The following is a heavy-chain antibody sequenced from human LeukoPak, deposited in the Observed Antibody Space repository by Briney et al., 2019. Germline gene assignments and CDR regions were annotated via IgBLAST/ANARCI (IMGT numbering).Heavy chain of an antibody. Sequence: ASVKVSCKASGYTFTSYAMNWVRQAPGQGLEWMGWISAYNGNTNYAQKLQGRVTMTTDTSTSTAYMELRSLRSDDTAVYYCARWFHSGWFDPWGQGTLVTVSS. CDR3: ARWFHSGWFDP. D-gene: IGHD3-22*01. CDR2: ISAYNGNT. J-gene: IGHJ5*02. CDR1: GYTFTSYA. V-gene: IGHV1-18*01.